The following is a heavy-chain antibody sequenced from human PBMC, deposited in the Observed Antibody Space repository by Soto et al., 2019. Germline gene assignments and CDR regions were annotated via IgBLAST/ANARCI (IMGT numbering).Heavy chain of an antibody. Sequence: GGSLRLSCAASGFTFSSYSMNWVRQAPGKGLEWVSSISSSSSYIYYADSVKGRFTISRDNAKNSLYLQMNSLRAEDTAVYYCASYCGGDCYSAVYWGQGTLVTVSS. CDR3: ASYCGGDCYSAVY. D-gene: IGHD2-21*02. V-gene: IGHV3-21*01. CDR1: GFTFSSYS. CDR2: ISSSSSYI. J-gene: IGHJ4*02.